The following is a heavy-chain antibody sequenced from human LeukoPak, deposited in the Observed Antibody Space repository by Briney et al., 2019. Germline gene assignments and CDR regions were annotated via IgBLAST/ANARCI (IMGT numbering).Heavy chain of an antibody. D-gene: IGHD3-22*01. CDR1: GFTSSSYA. J-gene: IGHJ4*02. V-gene: IGHV3-23*01. Sequence: PGGSLRLSCAASGFTSSSYAMSWVRQAPGKGLEWVSAISGSGGSTYYADSVKGRFTISRDNSKNTLYLQMNSLRAEDTAVYYCAKDYSSGYSFYFDYWGQGTLVTVSS. CDR2: ISGSGGST. CDR3: AKDYSSGYSFYFDY.